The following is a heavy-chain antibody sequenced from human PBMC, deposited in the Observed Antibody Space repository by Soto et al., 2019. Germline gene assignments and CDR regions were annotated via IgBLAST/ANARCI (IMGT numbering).Heavy chain of an antibody. CDR3: ATRYFDWLPNYYGMDV. D-gene: IGHD3-9*01. CDR2: IYSGGST. Sequence: PGGSLRLSCAASWFTVSGNYMSWVRQAPGKGLEWVSVIYSGGSTYYADSVKGRSTISRDNSKNTLYLQMNSLRAEDTAVYYCATRYFDWLPNYYGMDVWGQGTTVTVSS. V-gene: IGHV3-53*01. CDR1: WFTVSGNY. J-gene: IGHJ6*02.